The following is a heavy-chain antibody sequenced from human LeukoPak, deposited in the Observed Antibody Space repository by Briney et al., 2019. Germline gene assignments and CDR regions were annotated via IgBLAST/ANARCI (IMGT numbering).Heavy chain of an antibody. J-gene: IGHJ4*02. V-gene: IGHV4-39*01. CDR3: ARVLLWFGELFSFDY. D-gene: IGHD3-10*01. CDR1: GGSISCSSYY. CDR2: IYYSGST. Sequence: SETLSLTCTVSGGSISCSSYYWGWIRQPPGKGLEWIGSIYYSGSTYYNPSLKSRVTISVDTSKNQFSLKLSSVTAADTAVYYCARVLLWFGELFSFDYWGQGTLVTVSS.